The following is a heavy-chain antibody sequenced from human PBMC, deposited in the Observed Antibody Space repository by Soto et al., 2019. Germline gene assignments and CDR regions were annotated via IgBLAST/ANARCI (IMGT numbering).Heavy chain of an antibody. V-gene: IGHV3-7*01. D-gene: IGHD3-16*01. J-gene: IGHJ4*02. CDR3: ARDIGFDYVN. Sequence: GGSLRLSCAVSEFNVMSYWMSWVRQAPGKGLEWVASIKEDGSEIYYLQSVRGRFAISRDSAGNALHLAMNYLSAEDTGVYFCARDIGFDYVNWGQGTLVTVSS. CDR1: EFNVMSYW. CDR2: IKEDGSEI.